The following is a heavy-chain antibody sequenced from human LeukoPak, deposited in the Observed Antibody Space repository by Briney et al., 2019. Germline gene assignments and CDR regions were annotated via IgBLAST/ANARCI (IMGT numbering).Heavy chain of an antibody. CDR3: XXXXVPAASPLNWFDX. CDR1: GFNFRNYG. J-gene: IGHJ5*02. V-gene: IGHV3-21*01. D-gene: IGHD2-2*01. Sequence: GGSLRLSCAASGFNFRNYGMNWVRQAPGKGLEWVSSISSSSSYIYYADSVKGRFTISRDNAQNSLYLQMNSQRAEDTAVYYFXXXXVPAASPLNWFDXWGQGTLVTXSS. CDR2: ISSSSSYI.